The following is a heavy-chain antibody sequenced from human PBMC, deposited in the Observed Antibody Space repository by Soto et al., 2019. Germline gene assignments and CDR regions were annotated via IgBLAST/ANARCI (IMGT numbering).Heavy chain of an antibody. CDR1: GFTFSGSA. D-gene: IGHD4-17*01. CDR2: IRSKANSYAT. Sequence: EVQLVESGGGLVQPGGSLKLSCAASGFTFSGSAMHWVRQASGKGLEWVGRIRSKANSYATAYAASVKGRFTISRDDSKNTAYLQMNSLKTEDTAVYCCTSHMTTVVSRGHYWGQGPLVTVSS. V-gene: IGHV3-73*01. CDR3: TSHMTTVVSRGHY. J-gene: IGHJ4*02.